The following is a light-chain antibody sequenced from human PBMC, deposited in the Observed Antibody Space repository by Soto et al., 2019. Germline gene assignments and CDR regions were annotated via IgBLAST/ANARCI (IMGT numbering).Light chain of an antibody. CDR1: QSIHTW. CDR2: TAS. CDR3: QHGA. Sequence: DIQMTQSPSTLSASVGDKVTISCRASQSIHTWLAWYQQKPGKAPKLLLYTASDLQSGVASRFSGSGSGTEFTLTITSLQPDDFATYYCQHGAFGQGTRVEMK. V-gene: IGKV1-5*03. J-gene: IGKJ1*01.